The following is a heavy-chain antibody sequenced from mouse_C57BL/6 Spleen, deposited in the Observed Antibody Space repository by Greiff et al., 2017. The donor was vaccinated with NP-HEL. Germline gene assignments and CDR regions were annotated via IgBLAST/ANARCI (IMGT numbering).Heavy chain of an antibody. D-gene: IGHD2-4*01. CDR2: INPNNGGT. V-gene: IGHV1-26*01. CDR1: GYTFTDYY. J-gene: IGHJ3*01. Sequence: EVQLQQSGPELVKPGASVKISCKASGYTFTDYYMNWVKQSHGKSLEWIGDINPNNGGTSYNQKFKGKATLTVDKSSSTAYMELRSLTSEDSAVYYCARIGGLRRGFAYWGQGTLVTVSA. CDR3: ARIGGLRRGFAY.